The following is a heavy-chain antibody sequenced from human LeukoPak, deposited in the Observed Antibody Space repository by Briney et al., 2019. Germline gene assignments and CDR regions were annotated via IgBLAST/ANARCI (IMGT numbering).Heavy chain of an antibody. CDR2: ISADGNNE. V-gene: IGHV3-30-3*01. J-gene: IGHJ4*02. Sequence: PGGSLRLSCAASGFIFSNYPMHWVRQAPGKGLEWVAVISADGNNEHYADSAKGRFTLSRDNAKSTAYLQMNSLKSEDTAVYYCARNDPDSSEDWGQGTLVIVSS. CDR1: GFIFSNYP. D-gene: IGHD3-22*01. CDR3: ARNDPDSSED.